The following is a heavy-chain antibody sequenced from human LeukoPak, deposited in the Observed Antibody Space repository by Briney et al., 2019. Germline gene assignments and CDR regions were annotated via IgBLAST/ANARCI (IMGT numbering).Heavy chain of an antibody. CDR3: AKKPAINKYPFDN. V-gene: IGHV3-23*01. D-gene: IGHD2-2*01. CDR2: LSASGDYT. Sequence: GGSLRLSCAGSGFTFSSYALGWVRQAPGKGLEFVAVLSASGDYTEYADSVTGRFTISKDTSQNTLFLEMNSLRVEDTALYYCAKKPAINKYPFDNWGQGTLVTVSS. J-gene: IGHJ4*02. CDR1: GFTFSSYA.